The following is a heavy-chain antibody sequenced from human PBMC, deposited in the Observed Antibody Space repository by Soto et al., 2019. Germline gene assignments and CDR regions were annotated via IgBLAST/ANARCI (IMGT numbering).Heavy chain of an antibody. CDR1: GFTFSSYG. V-gene: IGHV3-33*01. CDR2: IWYDGSNK. D-gene: IGHD3-22*01. J-gene: IGHJ3*02. Sequence: PGGSLRLSCAASGFTFSSYGMHWVRQAPGKGLEWVAVIWYDGSNKYYADSVKGRCTISRDNSKNTLYLQMSSLRADDTAVYYCASDRATMIEVAWADAFEIGGQGTMVTVS. CDR3: ASDRATMIEVAWADAFEI.